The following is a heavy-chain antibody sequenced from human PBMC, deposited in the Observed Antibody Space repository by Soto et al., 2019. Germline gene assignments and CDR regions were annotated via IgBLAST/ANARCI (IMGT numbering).Heavy chain of an antibody. V-gene: IGHV3-48*01. CDR3: ATWYGNHYFGLDV. CDR2: INPRGLTK. Sequence: VQLVESGGAVVQPGGSLRLSCAASGYSFDAYIMNWVRQAPGKRLEWVSSINPRGLTKFYADSVRGRFTISRDDATSSLFLQMNNLRAEDTAVYYCATWYGNHYFGLDVWGQGTKVSVSS. D-gene: IGHD6-13*01. CDR1: GYSFDAYI. J-gene: IGHJ6*02.